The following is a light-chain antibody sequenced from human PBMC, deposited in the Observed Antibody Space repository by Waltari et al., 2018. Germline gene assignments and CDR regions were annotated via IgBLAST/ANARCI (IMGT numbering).Light chain of an antibody. Sequence: SYVLTQPPSVSVAPGKTAMISCGGNDIGRKSVHWLQQKPGQAPVLAVYDDSDRPSGIPERFSGSNSGSTATLTIRSVEVGDEADYYCQVWDSSSDHVVFGGGTKLTVL. CDR1: DIGRKS. CDR2: DDS. CDR3: QVWDSSSDHVV. V-gene: IGLV3-21*03. J-gene: IGLJ2*01.